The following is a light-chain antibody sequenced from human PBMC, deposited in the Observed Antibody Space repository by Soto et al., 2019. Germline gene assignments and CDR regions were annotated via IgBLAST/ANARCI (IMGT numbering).Light chain of an antibody. CDR1: SSNIGAGYD. V-gene: IGLV1-40*01. CDR2: GNS. CDR3: QSYDSSLSGWV. Sequence: QSMLTQPPSVSGAPGQRVTISCTESSSNIGAGYDVHWYQQLPGTAPKLLIYGNSNRPSGVPDRFSGSKSGTSASLAITGLQAEYKADYYCQSYDSSLSGWVFGGGTKLSGL. J-gene: IGLJ3*02.